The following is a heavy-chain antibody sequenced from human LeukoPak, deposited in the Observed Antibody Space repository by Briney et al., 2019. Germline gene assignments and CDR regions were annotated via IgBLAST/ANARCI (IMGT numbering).Heavy chain of an antibody. D-gene: IGHD2-15*01. J-gene: IGHJ5*02. V-gene: IGHV1-2*02. CDR1: GYTFTGYY. CDR2: INPNSGGT. Sequence: ASVTVSCKASGYTFTGYYMHWVRQAPGRGLEWMGWINPNSGGTNYAQKFQGRVTMTRDTSISTAYMELSRLRSDDTAVYYCARDRWARYCSGGSCPYWFDPWGQGTLVTVSS. CDR3: ARDRWARYCSGGSCPYWFDP.